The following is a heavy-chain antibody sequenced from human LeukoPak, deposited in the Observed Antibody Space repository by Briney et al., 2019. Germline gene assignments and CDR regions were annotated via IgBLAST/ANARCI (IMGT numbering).Heavy chain of an antibody. CDR2: IQRDGSAK. D-gene: IGHD5-18*01. CDR3: ARFGYTYAYDC. J-gene: IGHJ4*02. CDR1: GFTFSSYW. V-gene: IGHV3-7*04. Sequence: GGPLRLSCAASGFTFSSYWMSRVRQAPGKGLEWVANIQRDGSAKYYGDSVMGRFTISRANAKNSLYLQMNSLRAEDTGVYYCARFGYTYAYDCWGQGTLVTVSS.